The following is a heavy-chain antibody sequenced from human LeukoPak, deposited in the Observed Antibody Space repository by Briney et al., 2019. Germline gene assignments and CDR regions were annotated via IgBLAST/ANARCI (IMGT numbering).Heavy chain of an antibody. J-gene: IGHJ5*02. CDR3: ARDEGLSIAAA. V-gene: IGHV3-66*01. CDR2: IYSSGST. CDR1: GFSVSNTY. D-gene: IGHD6-13*01. Sequence: GGSLRLSCAASGFSVSNTYMSWVRQAPGKGLEWVSVIYSSGSTYYADSVKGRFTLSRDNSKNTPYLQMNSLRAEDTAVYYCARDEGLSIAAAWGQGTLVTVSS.